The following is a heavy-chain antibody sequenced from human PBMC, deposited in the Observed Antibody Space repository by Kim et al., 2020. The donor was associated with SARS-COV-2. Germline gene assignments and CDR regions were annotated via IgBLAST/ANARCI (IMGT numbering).Heavy chain of an antibody. CDR3: ARGGRYSSGWQIYYYYYMDV. D-gene: IGHD6-19*01. Sequence: SETLSLTCAVYGGSFSGYYWSWIRQPPGKGLEWIGEINHSGSTNYNPSLKSRVTISVDTSKNQFSLKLSSVTAADTAVYYCARGGRYSSGWQIYYYYYMDVWGKGTTVTVSS. CDR1: GGSFSGYY. CDR2: INHSGST. J-gene: IGHJ6*03. V-gene: IGHV4-34*01.